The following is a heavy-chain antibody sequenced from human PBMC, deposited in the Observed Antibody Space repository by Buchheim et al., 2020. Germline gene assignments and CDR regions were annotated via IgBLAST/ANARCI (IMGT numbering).Heavy chain of an antibody. Sequence: EVQLVESGGGLVQPGGSLRLSCAASAFTFSSYWMSWVRQAPGKGLEWVANIKQNGSEKYYVDSVKGRFTISRDNAKKLLYLQMNSLRAEDTAIYYCVRGGAVADDLDYWGQGT. CDR2: IKQNGSEK. CDR3: VRGGAVADDLDY. CDR1: AFTFSSYW. D-gene: IGHD6-19*01. V-gene: IGHV3-7*03. J-gene: IGHJ4*02.